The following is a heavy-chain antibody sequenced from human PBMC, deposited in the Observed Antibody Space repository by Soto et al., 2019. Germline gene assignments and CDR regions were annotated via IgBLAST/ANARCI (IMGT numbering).Heavy chain of an antibody. D-gene: IGHD3-16*01. CDR1: GYSFTSYW. J-gene: IGHJ6*02. Sequence: GESLKISCKGSGYSFTSYWIGWVRQMPGKGLEWMGIIYPGDSDTSYSPSFQGQVTISADKSISTAYLQWSSLKASDTAMYYCAIHGPRDDSGRGYYYYYGMDVWGQGTTVTVSS. CDR2: IYPGDSDT. V-gene: IGHV5-51*01. CDR3: AIHGPRDDSGRGYYYYYGMDV.